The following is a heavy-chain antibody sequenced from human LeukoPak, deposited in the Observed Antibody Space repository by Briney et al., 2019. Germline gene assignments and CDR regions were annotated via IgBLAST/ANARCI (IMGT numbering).Heavy chain of an antibody. Sequence: GGSLRLSCAASGFMFSSFEMNWVRQAPGEGLEWVSYISISGTTIYYADSVKGRFTISRDNAKNSLYLQMNSLRAEDTSVYYCAREMGGYPFDYWGQGIQVTVSS. CDR3: AREMGGYPFDY. D-gene: IGHD5-12*01. V-gene: IGHV3-48*03. CDR2: ISISGTTI. J-gene: IGHJ4*02. CDR1: GFMFSSFE.